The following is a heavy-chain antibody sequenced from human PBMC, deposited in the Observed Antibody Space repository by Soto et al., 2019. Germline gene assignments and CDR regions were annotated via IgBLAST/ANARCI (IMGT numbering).Heavy chain of an antibody. D-gene: IGHD5-18*01. V-gene: IGHV4-34*01. J-gene: IGHJ5*02. Sequence: XASLSLTCAVCGGSLSNYYWNWIRQPPGKGLEWIGEINHSGSTNYNPSLKSRVTISVDTSKNQFSLKLSSVTAADTAVYYCARRTDTAMITNWFDPWGQRTLVTVSS. CDR1: GGSLSNYY. CDR2: INHSGST. CDR3: ARRTDTAMITNWFDP.